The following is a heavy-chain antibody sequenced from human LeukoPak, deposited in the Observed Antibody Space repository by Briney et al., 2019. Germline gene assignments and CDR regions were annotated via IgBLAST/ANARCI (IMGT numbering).Heavy chain of an antibody. Sequence: SETVPHMRTVSGGPNSSRILYGVGIRQPPGKGLEWIGSIYYSGSTYYNPSLKSRVTISVDTSKRQFSLKLSSVTAADTAVYYCASGREDRSGWSNFGYW. V-gene: IGHV4-39*05. CDR1: GGPNSSRILY. CDR3: ASGREDRSGWSNFGY. CDR2: IYYSGST. J-gene: IGHJ4*01. D-gene: IGHD6-13*01.